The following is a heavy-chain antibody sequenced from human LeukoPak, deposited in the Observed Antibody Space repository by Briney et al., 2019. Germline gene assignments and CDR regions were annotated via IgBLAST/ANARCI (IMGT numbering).Heavy chain of an antibody. CDR2: IYSGGST. J-gene: IGHJ6*02. Sequence: GGSLRLSCAASGFTVSSNYMSWVRQAPGKGLEWVSVIYSGGSTYYADSVKGRFTISRDNSKNTLYLQMNSLRAEDTAVYYCARDGGQLERYYYYGMDAWGQGTTVTVSS. CDR3: ARDGGQLERYYYYGMDA. V-gene: IGHV3-53*01. D-gene: IGHD1-1*01. CDR1: GFTVSSNY.